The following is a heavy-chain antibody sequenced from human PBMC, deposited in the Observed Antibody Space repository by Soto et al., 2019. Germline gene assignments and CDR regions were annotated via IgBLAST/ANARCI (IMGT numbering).Heavy chain of an antibody. CDR2: INHIGES. CDR3: ARDFGAGAHFDH. J-gene: IGHJ4*02. V-gene: IGHV4-34*01. CDR1: GGSLTDYW. D-gene: IGHD3-10*01. Sequence: QVHLQQWGTGLLKPSETLSLTCAVYGGSLTDYWWTWIRQTPGKGLEWIGEINHIGESNHNPSLTGRVTRSLDTSQNPFTVKLTSVTVADTAVYYCARDFGAGAHFDHWGQGSLVTVSS.